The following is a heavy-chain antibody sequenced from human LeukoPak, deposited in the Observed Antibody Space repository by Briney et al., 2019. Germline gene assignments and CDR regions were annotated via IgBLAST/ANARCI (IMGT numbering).Heavy chain of an antibody. J-gene: IGHJ4*02. CDR2: IYYSGST. D-gene: IGHD5-12*01. V-gene: IGHV4-39*01. Sequence: PSETLSLTCTVSGGSISSYYWSWIRQPPGKGLEWIGSIYYSGSTYYNPSLKSRVTISVDTSKNQFSLKLSSVTAADTAVYYCARHSGYSGYELNYYFDYWGQGTLVTVSS. CDR1: GGSISSYY. CDR3: ARHSGYSGYELNYYFDY.